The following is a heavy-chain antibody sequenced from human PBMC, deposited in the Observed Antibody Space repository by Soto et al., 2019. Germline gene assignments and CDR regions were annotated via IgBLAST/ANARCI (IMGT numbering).Heavy chain of an antibody. Sequence: GGSLRLSCAASGFTFSSYSMNWVRQAPGKGLEWVSYISSSSSTIYYADSVKGRFTISRDNAKNSLYLQMNSLRDEDTAVYYCARDPYDFWSGYFAYYYYYGMDVWGQGTTVTVSS. CDR2: ISSSSSTI. D-gene: IGHD3-3*01. V-gene: IGHV3-48*02. CDR1: GFTFSSYS. J-gene: IGHJ6*02. CDR3: ARDPYDFWSGYFAYYYYYGMDV.